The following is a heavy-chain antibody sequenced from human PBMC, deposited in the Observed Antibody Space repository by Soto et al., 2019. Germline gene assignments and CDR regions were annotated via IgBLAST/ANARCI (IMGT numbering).Heavy chain of an antibody. V-gene: IGHV1-2*04. J-gene: IGHJ6*03. Sequence: EASVKVSCKASGYTFTGYYMHWVRQAPGQGLEWMGWINPNSGGTNYAQKFQGWVTMTRDTSISTAYMELSRLRSDDTAVYYCARASKVSAMGYYYYYMDVWGKGTTVTVSS. CDR3: ARASKVSAMGYYYYYMDV. CDR2: INPNSGGT. CDR1: GYTFTGYY.